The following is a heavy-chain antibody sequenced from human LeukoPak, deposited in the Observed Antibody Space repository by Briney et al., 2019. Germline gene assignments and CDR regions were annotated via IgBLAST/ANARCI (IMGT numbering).Heavy chain of an antibody. CDR2: IKSKTDDRTT. V-gene: IGHV3-15*01. J-gene: IGHJ4*02. CDR1: VCSISSSNW. Sequence: GTLSLTCAVSVCSISSSNWWSWVRQAPGKGPEWGGRIKSKTDDRTTDYAAPVKGRFTISRDDSKNTLYLQMNSLKPDDTAVYYCTTDRSSSYCDFWSGYYRRAEFLVDYWGQGTLVTVSS. CDR3: TTDRSSSYCDFWSGYYRRAEFLVDY. D-gene: IGHD3-3*01.